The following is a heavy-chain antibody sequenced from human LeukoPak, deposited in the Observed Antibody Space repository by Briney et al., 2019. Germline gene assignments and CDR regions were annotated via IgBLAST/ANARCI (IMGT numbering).Heavy chain of an antibody. Sequence: ASVKVSCKASGYTFTDFYIHWVQQAPGKGLQWMGRIDPADGEAKYVQKFQGRVTITADTSTDTAYMELSSLRSDDTAVYYCGLITTASPFDYWGQGALITVSS. D-gene: IGHD1-1*01. CDR2: IDPADGEA. V-gene: IGHV1-69-2*01. CDR1: GYTFTDFY. J-gene: IGHJ4*02. CDR3: GLITTASPFDY.